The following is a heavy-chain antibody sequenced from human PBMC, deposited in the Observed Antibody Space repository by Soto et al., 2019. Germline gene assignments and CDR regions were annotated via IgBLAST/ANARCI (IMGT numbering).Heavy chain of an antibody. CDR2: IWYDGSNK. CDR1: GFTFSSYG. D-gene: IGHD4-17*01. V-gene: IGHV3-33*01. J-gene: IGHJ6*02. Sequence: PGGSLRLSCAASGFTFSSYGMHWVRQAPGKGLEWVAVIWYDGSNKYYADSVKGRFTISRDNSKNTLYLQMNSLRAEDTAVYYCARETDYGDYVRYYYYGMDVWGQGTTVTVSS. CDR3: ARETDYGDYVRYYYYGMDV.